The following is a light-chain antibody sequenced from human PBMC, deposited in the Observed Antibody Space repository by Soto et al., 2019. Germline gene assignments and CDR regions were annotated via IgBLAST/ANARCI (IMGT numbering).Light chain of an antibody. Sequence: IVLTQSPGTLSLSPGERATLSCRASQSVPRSYLAWYQQRPGQAPRLLIYGTSTRAAGIPDRFSGSGSGTDFTLTISRLEPEDFAVFYCQQYGISITLGQGTRLEIK. CDR2: GTS. CDR1: QSVPRSY. CDR3: QQYGISIT. J-gene: IGKJ5*01. V-gene: IGKV3-20*01.